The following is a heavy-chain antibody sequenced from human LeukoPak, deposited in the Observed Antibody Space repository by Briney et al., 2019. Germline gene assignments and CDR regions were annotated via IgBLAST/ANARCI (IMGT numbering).Heavy chain of an antibody. V-gene: IGHV1-18*01. J-gene: IGHJ4*02. CDR3: ARVRSSNDYGDYEDYFDY. CDR2: ISAYNGNT. CDR1: GYTFTSYG. Sequence: GASVEVSCKASGYTFTSYGISWVRQAPGQGLEWMGWISAYNGNTNYAQKLQGRVTITTDTSTSTAYMELRSLRSDDTAVYYCARVRSSNDYGDYEDYFDYWGQGTLVTVSS. D-gene: IGHD4-17*01.